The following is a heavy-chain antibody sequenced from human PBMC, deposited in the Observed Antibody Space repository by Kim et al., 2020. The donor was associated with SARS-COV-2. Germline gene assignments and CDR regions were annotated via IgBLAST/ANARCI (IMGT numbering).Heavy chain of an antibody. J-gene: IGHJ4*02. D-gene: IGHD3-3*01. CDR3: ARAPNDFWSGYPYYFDY. CDR1: GGFVSSGSYF. V-gene: IGHV4-61*01. Sequence: SETLSLTCTVSGGFVSSGSYFWGWIRQPPGKGLEWIGYVYYSGSTNYNPSLKSRVTMSLDTSENQFSLKVRSVTAADTAVYYCARAPNDFWSGYPYYFDYWGQGTLVTVSS. CDR2: VYYSGST.